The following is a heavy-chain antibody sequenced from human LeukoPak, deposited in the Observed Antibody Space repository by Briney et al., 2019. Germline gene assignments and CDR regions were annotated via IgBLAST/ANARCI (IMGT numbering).Heavy chain of an antibody. J-gene: IGHJ4*02. CDR3: AREPRL. V-gene: IGHV4-34*01. CDR2: INHSVST. D-gene: IGHD4-11*01. CDR1: GGSFSGYY. Sequence: SETPSLTCAVYGGSFSGYYWSWIRQPPGKGLEWIGEINHSVSTNYNPSLKSRVTISVDTSKNQFSLKLSSVTAADTAVYYCAREPRLWGQGTLVTVSS.